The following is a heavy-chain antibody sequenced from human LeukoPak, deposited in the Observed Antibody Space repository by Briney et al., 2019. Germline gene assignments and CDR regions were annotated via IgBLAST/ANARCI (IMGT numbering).Heavy chain of an antibody. CDR1: VGSINSGRYY. CDR3: ARSGYCSGGSCYATGLFHY. Sequence: SETLSLTCTVSVGSINSGRYYWSWIRQHPGKGLEWIGYIYYSGSTYYNPSLTSRLTMSIDTSKNQFSLKLSSVTAADTAVYYCARSGYCSGGSCYATGLFHYWGQGTPVTVSS. V-gene: IGHV4-31*03. CDR2: IYYSGST. D-gene: IGHD2-15*01. J-gene: IGHJ4*02.